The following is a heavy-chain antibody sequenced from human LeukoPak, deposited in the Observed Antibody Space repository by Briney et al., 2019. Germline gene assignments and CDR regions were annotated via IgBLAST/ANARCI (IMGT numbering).Heavy chain of an antibody. CDR1: GGSISSYY. CDR2: IYYSGST. V-gene: IGHV4-59*05. J-gene: IGHJ6*02. Sequence: SETLSLTCTVSGGSISSYYWSWIRQPPGKGLEWIGSIYYSGSTYYNPSLKSRVTISVDTSKNQFSLKLSSVTAADTAVYYCARHAYGDYVVLYYYYGMDVWGQGTTVTVSS. D-gene: IGHD4-17*01. CDR3: ARHAYGDYVVLYYYYGMDV.